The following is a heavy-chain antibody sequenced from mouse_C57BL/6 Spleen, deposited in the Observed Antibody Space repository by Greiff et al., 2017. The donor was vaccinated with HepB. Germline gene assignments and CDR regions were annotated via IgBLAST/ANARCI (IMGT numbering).Heavy chain of an antibody. V-gene: IGHV1-4*01. CDR3: ASHYYGSSNEFAY. D-gene: IGHD1-1*01. CDR2: INPSSGYT. J-gene: IGHJ3*01. CDR1: GYTFTSYT. Sequence: VQLQQSGAELARPGASVKMSCKASGYTFTSYTMHWVKQRPGQGLEWIGYINPSSGYTKYNQKFKDKATLTTDNSSSPAYMQLSSLTYEGSAVYYCASHYYGSSNEFAYWGQGTLVTVSA.